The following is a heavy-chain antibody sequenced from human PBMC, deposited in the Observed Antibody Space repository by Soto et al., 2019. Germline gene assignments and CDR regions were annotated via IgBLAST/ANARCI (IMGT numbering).Heavy chain of an antibody. CDR3: ARDVWSYYGSGSNYYGMDV. J-gene: IGHJ6*02. D-gene: IGHD3-10*01. V-gene: IGHV1-18*04. CDR2: ISAYNGNT. Sequence: ASVKVSCKASGYTFTSYGISWVRQAPGQGLEWMGWISAYNGNTNYAQKLQGRVTMTTDTSTSTAYMELRSLRSDDTAVYYCARDVWSYYGSGSNYYGMDVWGQGTTVTVS. CDR1: GYTFTSYG.